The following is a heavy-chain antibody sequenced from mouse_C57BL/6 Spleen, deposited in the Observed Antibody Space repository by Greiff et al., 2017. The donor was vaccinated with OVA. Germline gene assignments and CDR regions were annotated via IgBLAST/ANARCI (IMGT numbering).Heavy chain of an antibody. CDR1: GFSLTSYG. V-gene: IGHV2-3*01. D-gene: IGHD2-4*01. CDR3: ATMITNYAMDY. J-gene: IGHJ4*01. Sequence: VKLVESGPGLVAPSQSLSITCTVSGFSLTSYGVSWVRQPPGKGLEWLGVIWGDGSTNYHSALISRLSISKDNSKSQVFLKLNSLQTDDTATDYCATMITNYAMDYWGQGTSVTVSS. CDR2: IWGDGST.